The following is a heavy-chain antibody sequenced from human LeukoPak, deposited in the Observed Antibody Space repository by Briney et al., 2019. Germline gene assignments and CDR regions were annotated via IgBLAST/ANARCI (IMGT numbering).Heavy chain of an antibody. Sequence: GGSLRLSCAASGFTFSSYSMNWVRQAPAKGLEWVSYISSSSSAIHYADSVKGRFTISRDNAKNSLYLQMDSLRDEDTAVYYCARDYVYAFNIWGQGTMVTVSS. V-gene: IGHV3-48*02. D-gene: IGHD3-10*02. CDR3: ARDYVYAFNI. CDR1: GFTFSSYS. J-gene: IGHJ3*02. CDR2: ISSSSSAI.